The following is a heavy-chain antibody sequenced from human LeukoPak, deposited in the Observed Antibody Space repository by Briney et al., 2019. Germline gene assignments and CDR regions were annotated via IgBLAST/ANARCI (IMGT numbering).Heavy chain of an antibody. Sequence: SETLSLTCTVSGGSISSGDYYWSWIRQPPGKGLEWIGYIYYSGSTYYNPSLKSRVTISVDTSKNQFSLKLSSVTAADTAVYYCARAAIKLYSYPFVYWGQGTLVTVSP. D-gene: IGHD5-18*01. CDR1: GGSISSGDYY. V-gene: IGHV4-30-4*08. CDR3: ARAAIKLYSYPFVY. J-gene: IGHJ4*02. CDR2: IYYSGST.